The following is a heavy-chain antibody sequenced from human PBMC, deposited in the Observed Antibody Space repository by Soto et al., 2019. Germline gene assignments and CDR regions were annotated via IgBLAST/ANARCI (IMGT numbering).Heavy chain of an antibody. J-gene: IGHJ4*02. CDR3: ARDEYSGYETDY. V-gene: IGHV3-21*01. D-gene: IGHD5-12*01. Sequence: GGSLILSCAASGFTFSSYSMNWVRQAPGKGLEWVSSISSSSYIYYADSVKGRFTISRDNAKNSLYLQMNSLRAEDTAVYYCARDEYSGYETDYWGQGTLVTVSS. CDR1: GFTFSSYS. CDR2: ISSSSYI.